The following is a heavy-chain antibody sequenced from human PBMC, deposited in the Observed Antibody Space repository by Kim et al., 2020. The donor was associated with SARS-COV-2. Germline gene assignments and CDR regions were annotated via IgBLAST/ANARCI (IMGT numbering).Heavy chain of an antibody. Sequence: GGSLRLSCAASGFTFSSYAMHWVRQAPGKGLEWVAVISYDGSNKYYADSVKGRFTISRDNSKNTLYLQMNSLRAEDTAVYYCAREVRMDVWGQGTTVTVSS. CDR2: ISYDGSNK. CDR1: GFTFSSYA. V-gene: IGHV3-30-3*01. J-gene: IGHJ6*02. CDR3: AREVRMDV.